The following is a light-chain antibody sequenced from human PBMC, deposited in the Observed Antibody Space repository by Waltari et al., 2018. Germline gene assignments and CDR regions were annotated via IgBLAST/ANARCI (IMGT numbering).Light chain of an antibody. CDR2: STN. Sequence: QTVMTQEPSFSVSPGGTVTLTCGLSSGSVSTSYYHSWYQQTPGQAPRTLIYSTNTRSSGVPDRFSGSILGNKAALTITGAQADDESDYYCVLYMGSGIWVFGGGTKLTVL. V-gene: IGLV8-61*01. CDR3: VLYMGSGIWV. J-gene: IGLJ3*02. CDR1: SGSVSTSYY.